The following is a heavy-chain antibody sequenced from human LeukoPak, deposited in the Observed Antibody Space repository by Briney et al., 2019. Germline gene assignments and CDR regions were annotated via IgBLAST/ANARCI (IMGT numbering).Heavy chain of an antibody. V-gene: IGHV3-23*01. CDR1: GFTFSSYP. CDR3: AKAHSSGWTTRYFDC. D-gene: IGHD6-19*01. Sequence: GGSLRLSCAASGFTFSSYPMSWVRQAPGKGLEWVSAISGSGGSTYYADSVKGRFTISRDNSKNTLYLQMNSLRAEDTAIYYCAKAHSSGWTTRYFDCWGQGALVTVSS. CDR2: ISGSGGST. J-gene: IGHJ4*02.